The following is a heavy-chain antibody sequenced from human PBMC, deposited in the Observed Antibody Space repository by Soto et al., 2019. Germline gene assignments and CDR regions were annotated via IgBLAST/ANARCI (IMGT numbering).Heavy chain of an antibody. CDR3: SRARYAILTGYYQFDP. D-gene: IGHD3-9*01. J-gene: IGHJ5*02. Sequence: PEKLRDTNAGSGGTLRRIYWCGLGRQPPRKGLEWIGEIYHSGSTNYNPSLKSRVTISVDKSKNQFSLKLSSVTAADTAVYYCSRARYAILTGYYQFDPCCQ. CDR2: IYHSGST. CDR1: GGTLRRIYW. V-gene: IGHV4-4*03.